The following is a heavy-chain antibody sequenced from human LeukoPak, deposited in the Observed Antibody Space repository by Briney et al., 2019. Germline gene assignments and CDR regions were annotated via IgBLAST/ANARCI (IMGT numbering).Heavy chain of an antibody. D-gene: IGHD1-26*01. CDR3: VRDRGGSYSGNWIDP. CDR1: GGTFGTYA. CDR2: IIPIFGSA. V-gene: IGHV1-69*05. J-gene: IGHJ5*02. Sequence: ASVKVSCRASGGTFGTYAISWVRQAPGQGLEWMGEIIPIFGSANYAQRFQGRVTITTDESTSTAYMELSSLRSGDTAVYYCVRDRGGSYSGNWIDPWGQGTLVTVSS.